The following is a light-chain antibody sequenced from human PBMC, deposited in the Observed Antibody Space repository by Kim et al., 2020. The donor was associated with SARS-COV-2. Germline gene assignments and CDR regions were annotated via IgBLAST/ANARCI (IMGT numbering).Light chain of an antibody. CDR1: LSVSIN. CDR2: GAS. Sequence: SLSPGERATLACRASLSVSINLAWYQHKPGLAPSFLIYGASARATCIPARVSVSGSETAFTLTINSLQSVDFSVSYCQQKNNWPTFGGGTKVEIK. J-gene: IGKJ4*01. V-gene: IGKV3-15*01. CDR3: QQKNNWPT.